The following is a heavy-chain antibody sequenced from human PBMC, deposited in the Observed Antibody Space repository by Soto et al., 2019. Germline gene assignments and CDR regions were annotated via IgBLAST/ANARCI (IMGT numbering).Heavy chain of an antibody. J-gene: IGHJ4*02. V-gene: IGHV3-7*05. Sequence: GGSLRLSCAASGFTFSSYWMSWVRQAPGKGLEWVANIKQDGSEKYYVDSVKGRFTISRDNAKNSLYLQMNSLRAEDTAVYYCARDRIYSYGFAYYFDYWGQGTLVTVSS. D-gene: IGHD5-18*01. CDR1: GFTFSSYW. CDR3: ARDRIYSYGFAYYFDY. CDR2: IKQDGSEK.